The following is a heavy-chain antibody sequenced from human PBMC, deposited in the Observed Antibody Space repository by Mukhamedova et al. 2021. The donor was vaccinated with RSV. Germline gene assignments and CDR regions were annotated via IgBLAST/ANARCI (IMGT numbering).Heavy chain of an antibody. V-gene: IGHV4-59*01. J-gene: IGHJ4*02. D-gene: IGHD5/OR15-5a*01. CDR3: ARTRSDVSGDY. Sequence: DVYYSGSTNYNPSLKSRVTMSVDTSKNQFSLNLSSVTASDTAVYYCARTRSDVSGDYWGQGTLVTVSS. CDR2: VYYSGST.